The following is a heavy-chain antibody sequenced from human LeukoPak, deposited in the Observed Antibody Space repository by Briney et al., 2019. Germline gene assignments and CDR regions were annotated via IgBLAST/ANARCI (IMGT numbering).Heavy chain of an antibody. Sequence: ASVKVSCKASGYTFTGYYMHWVRQAPGQGLEWMGWINPNSGGTNYAQKFQGWVTMTRDTSISTAYMELSRLRSDDTAVYYCARVGYYGSGSLSFDYWGQGTLVTVSS. V-gene: IGHV1-2*04. D-gene: IGHD3-10*01. J-gene: IGHJ4*02. CDR3: ARVGYYGSGSLSFDY. CDR2: INPNSGGT. CDR1: GYTFTGYY.